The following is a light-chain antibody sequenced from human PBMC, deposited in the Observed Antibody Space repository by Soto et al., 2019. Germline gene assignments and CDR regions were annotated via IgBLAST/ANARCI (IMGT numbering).Light chain of an antibody. CDR2: AAS. CDR3: QQYYIVWT. V-gene: IGKV1-9*01. J-gene: IGKJ1*01. Sequence: IQLTQSPSFLYEYVGDRVTITCRASQGISSYLAWYQQKPGKAPKLLIYAASTLQSGVPSRFSGSGSGTEFTLTISSLQPDDFATYNCQQYYIVWTSSQRTKVDVK. CDR1: QGISSY.